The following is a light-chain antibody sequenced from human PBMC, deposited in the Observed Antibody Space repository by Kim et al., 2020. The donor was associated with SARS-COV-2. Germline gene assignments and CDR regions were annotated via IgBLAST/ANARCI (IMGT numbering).Light chain of an antibody. CDR3: QQGDTFPFT. V-gene: IGKV1-12*01. Sequence: ASVGGSVTITCRASQTISNSLAWYQQKPGKAPNLLIYAASTLQSGVPSRFSGSGSGTDFTLTISSLQPEDFATYYCQQGDTFPFTFGQGTRLEIK. CDR2: AAS. J-gene: IGKJ5*01. CDR1: QTISNS.